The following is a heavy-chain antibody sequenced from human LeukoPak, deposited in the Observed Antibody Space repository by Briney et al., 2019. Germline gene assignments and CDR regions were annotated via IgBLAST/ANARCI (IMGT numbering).Heavy chain of an antibody. D-gene: IGHD1-26*01. Sequence: GGSLRLSCAASGFTVITNYMSWVRQAPGKGLEWVSAISGSGGSTYYADSVKGRFTISRDNSKNTLYLQMNSLRAEDTAVYYCATTSRESGSSSYYFDYWGQGTLVTVSS. V-gene: IGHV3-23*01. J-gene: IGHJ4*02. CDR2: ISGSGGST. CDR1: GFTVITNY. CDR3: ATTSRESGSSSYYFDY.